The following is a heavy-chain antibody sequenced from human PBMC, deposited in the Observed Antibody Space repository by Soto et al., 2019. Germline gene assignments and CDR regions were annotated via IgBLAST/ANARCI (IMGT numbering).Heavy chain of an antibody. V-gene: IGHV3-23*01. Sequence: PGGSLRLSCAASGFTFSSYAMGWVRQAPGKGLEWVSSISGSGANTHYADSVKGRFTISRDNSKNTLYLQMNSLRAEDTAVYYCAKDQLCPGCGYYLDYWGQGTLVTVSS. CDR1: GFTFSSYA. D-gene: IGHD5-12*01. CDR2: ISGSGANT. CDR3: AKDQLCPGCGYYLDY. J-gene: IGHJ4*02.